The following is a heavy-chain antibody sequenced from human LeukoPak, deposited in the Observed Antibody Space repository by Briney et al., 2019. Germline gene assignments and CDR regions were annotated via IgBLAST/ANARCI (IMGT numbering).Heavy chain of an antibody. CDR1: GDSLSSYY. D-gene: IGHD6-13*01. V-gene: IGHV4-59*01. CDR2: IYHSGST. J-gene: IGHJ4*02. Sequence: SETLSLTCTVSGDSLSSYYWSWIRQPPGKGLEWIGYIYHSGSTNYNPSLKSRVTISADTSKDQFSLKLASVTAADTAVYYCATGYSSTWYYIDYGGQGTLVTVSS. CDR3: ATGYSSTWYYIDY.